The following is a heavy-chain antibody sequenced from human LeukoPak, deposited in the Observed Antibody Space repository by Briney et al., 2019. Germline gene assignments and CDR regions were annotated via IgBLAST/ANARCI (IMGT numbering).Heavy chain of an antibody. D-gene: IGHD7-27*01. J-gene: IGHJ4*02. CDR3: TKDLTGEEDF. CDR2: ISSQGGTT. CDR1: GFVFSSYA. Sequence: PGGSLRLSCAASGFVFSSYAMHWVRQAPGKGLEYISLISSQGGTTYYANSVKGRFTISRDNSKNTLYLQMGNLRNEDMAVYYCTKDLTGEEDFWGQGTLVTVSS. V-gene: IGHV3-64*01.